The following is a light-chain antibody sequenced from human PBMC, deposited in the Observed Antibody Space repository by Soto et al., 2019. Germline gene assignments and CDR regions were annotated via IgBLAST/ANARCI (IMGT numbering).Light chain of an antibody. V-gene: IGLV3-1*01. J-gene: IGLJ2*01. CDR3: QAWDSSIPPI. CDR1: KLGDKY. CDR2: QDS. Sequence: SYELSQSPSVSVSLGQTASITCSGDKLGDKYACWYQEKPGQSPVLVIYQDSKRPSGIPERFSGSNSGNTATLTISGTQAMDEADYYCQAWDSSIPPIFGGGTKLTVL.